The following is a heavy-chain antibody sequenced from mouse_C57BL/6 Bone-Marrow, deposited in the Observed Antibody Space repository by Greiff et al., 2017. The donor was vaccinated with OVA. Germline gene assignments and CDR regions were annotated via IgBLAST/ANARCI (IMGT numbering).Heavy chain of an antibody. CDR1: GYAFTNYL. J-gene: IGHJ4*01. Sequence: VQLQQSGAELVRPGTSVKVSCKASGYAFTNYLIEWVKQRPGQGLEWIGVINPGSGGTNYNEKFKGKATLTADKSSSTAYMQLSSLTSEDSAVYYCARRYDYDDYAMDYWGQGTSVTVSS. D-gene: IGHD2-4*01. CDR2: INPGSGGT. CDR3: ARRYDYDDYAMDY. V-gene: IGHV1-54*01.